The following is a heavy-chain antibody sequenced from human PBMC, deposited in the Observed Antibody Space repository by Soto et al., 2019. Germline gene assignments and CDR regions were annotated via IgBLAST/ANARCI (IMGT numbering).Heavy chain of an antibody. CDR2: INTEGGSK. CDR1: GFTFSNYF. J-gene: IGHJ4*02. V-gene: IGHV3-74*01. CDR3: AREGVPTLDF. Sequence: EVQLVESGGGLVQPGGSLTLSCATSGFTFSNYFMHWVRLAPGRGLEWVSRINTEGGSKYYAASVKGRFTISRDNAKNTLYLQMTSLRVDDTAVYYCAREGVPTLDFWGQGTLVTVSS.